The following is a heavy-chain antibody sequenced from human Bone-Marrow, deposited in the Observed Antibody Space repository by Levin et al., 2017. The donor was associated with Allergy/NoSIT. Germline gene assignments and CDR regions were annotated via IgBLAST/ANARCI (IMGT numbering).Heavy chain of an antibody. V-gene: IGHV3-11*01. CDR3: ARVSRDLMAFDV. CDR2: ISFSGGSI. J-gene: IGHJ3*01. Sequence: GGSLRLSCAASGFSFDDHYMGWSRRAPGKGLEWVSYISFSGGSIQFADSVKGRFTMSRDNAKSSVYLHMNSLRAEDTAVYYCARVSRDLMAFDVWGQGTTVTVSS. CDR1: GFSFDDHY.